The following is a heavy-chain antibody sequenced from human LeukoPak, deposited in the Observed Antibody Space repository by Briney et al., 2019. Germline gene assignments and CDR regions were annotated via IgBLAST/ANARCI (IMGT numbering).Heavy chain of an antibody. CDR3: AKTTVSGCPTCYGYFDY. J-gene: IGHJ4*02. CDR2: FTGGGTGT. V-gene: IGHV3-23*01. D-gene: IGHD2-15*01. CDR1: GFSFNTYA. Sequence: GGSLRLSCAASGFSFNTYAMNWVRQTPGKGLEWVSTFTGGGTGTYYADSVKGRFTVSRDNSKNTLYLQMNTLRAEDTAVYYCAKTTVSGCPTCYGYFDYWGQGTLVTVSS.